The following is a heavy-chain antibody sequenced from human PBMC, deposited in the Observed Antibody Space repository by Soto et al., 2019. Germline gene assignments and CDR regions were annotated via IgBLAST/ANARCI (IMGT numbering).Heavy chain of an antibody. CDR2: IYSGGST. CDR1: GFGVSSNY. CDR3: ARRHYYGSD. D-gene: IGHD3-10*01. Sequence: EVQLVESGGGLVQPGGSLRLSCAASGFGVSSNYMYWVRQAPGKGLECVSLIYSGGSTDHADSVKDRFTISRDNSKNTLYLQMNSLRAEDTAVYYCARRHYYGSDWGQGTLVTVSS. V-gene: IGHV3-66*04. J-gene: IGHJ4*02.